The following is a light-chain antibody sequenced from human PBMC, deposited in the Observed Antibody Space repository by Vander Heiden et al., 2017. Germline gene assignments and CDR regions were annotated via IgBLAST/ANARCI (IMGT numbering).Light chain of an antibody. CDR1: SSAVGGYNY. V-gene: IGLV2-8*01. CDR3: SSYAGSNNFV. CDR2: EVS. Sequence: QSALPPPPSASGSPGQSVTISCTGTSSAVGGYNYVSWYQQHPGKAPKLMIYEVSKRPSGVPDRFSGSKSGNTASLTVSGLQAEDEADYYCSSYAGSNNFVFGTGTKVTVL. J-gene: IGLJ1*01.